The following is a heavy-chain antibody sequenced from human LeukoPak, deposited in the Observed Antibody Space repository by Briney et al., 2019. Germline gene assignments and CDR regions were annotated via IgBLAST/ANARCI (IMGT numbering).Heavy chain of an antibody. CDR3: ARGRRNYDFWSGYYGNFDP. V-gene: IGHV4-34*01. CDR2: INHSGST. J-gene: IGHJ5*02. Sequence: SETLSLTCTVSGGSISSYYWSWIRQPPGKGLEWIGEINHSGSTNYNPSFKSRVTISVDTSKNQFSLKLSSVTAADTAVYYCARGRRNYDFWSGYYGNFDPWGQGTLVTVSS. D-gene: IGHD3-3*01. CDR1: GGSISSYY.